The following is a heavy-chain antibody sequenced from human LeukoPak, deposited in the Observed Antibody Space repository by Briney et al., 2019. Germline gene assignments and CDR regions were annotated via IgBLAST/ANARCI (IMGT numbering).Heavy chain of an antibody. D-gene: IGHD6-13*01. CDR1: GDSVSSTNYH. Sequence: SETLSLTCAVSGDSVSSTNYHWAWIRQPPGKGLEWIGNIHYSGRTYYNPSLKSRVTISVDTSKNQSSLKLSSVTAADTAVYYCAGRTVAAGGWFDPWGQGTLVTVSS. J-gene: IGHJ5*02. CDR2: IHYSGRT. V-gene: IGHV4-39*01. CDR3: AGRTVAAGGWFDP.